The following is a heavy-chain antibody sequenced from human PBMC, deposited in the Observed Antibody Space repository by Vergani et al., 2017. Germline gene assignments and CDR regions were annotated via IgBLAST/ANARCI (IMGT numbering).Heavy chain of an antibody. CDR1: GGSFSGYY. D-gene: IGHD4-11*01. J-gene: IGHJ6*02. Sequence: QVQLQESGPGLVKPSQTLSLTCTVYGGSFSGYYWSWIRQPPGKGLEWIGEINHSGSTNYNPSLKSRVTISVDTSKNQFSLKLSSVTAADTAVYYCARSNFYYYYGMDVWGQGTTVTVSS. CDR3: ARSNFYYYYGMDV. CDR2: INHSGST. V-gene: IGHV4-34*09.